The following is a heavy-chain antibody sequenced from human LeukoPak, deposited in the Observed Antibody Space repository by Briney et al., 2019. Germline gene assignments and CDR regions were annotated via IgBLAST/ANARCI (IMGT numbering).Heavy chain of an antibody. CDR2: IYYNGNT. CDR3: ARRMTTLVNTYWYFDL. D-gene: IGHD4-11*01. V-gene: IGHV4-59*08. J-gene: IGHJ2*01. Sequence: SETLSLTCTVSGNSVTTYFWSWIRQPPGKGPEWIGAIYYNGNTNYNPSLKSRLTISVDTSKSQISLRLISATAADTAVYYCARRMTTLVNTYWYFDLWGRGTLVTVSS. CDR1: GNSVTTYF.